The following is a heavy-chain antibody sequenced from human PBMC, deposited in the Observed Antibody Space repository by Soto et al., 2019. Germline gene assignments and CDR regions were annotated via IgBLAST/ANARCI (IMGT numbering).Heavy chain of an antibody. Sequence: EVQLAESGGGLAQPGGSLRLSCAASGFTLSGYAMDWVRQAPGKGLEYVSGISSNGVGTYYANSVKGRFTISRDNYKNTVYLQMGSLRPEDMAVYYCARRARPDFYYMDVWGKGTTVTVSS. CDR1: GFTLSGYA. CDR3: ARRARPDFYYMDV. V-gene: IGHV3-64*01. CDR2: ISSNGVGT. J-gene: IGHJ6*03. D-gene: IGHD6-6*01.